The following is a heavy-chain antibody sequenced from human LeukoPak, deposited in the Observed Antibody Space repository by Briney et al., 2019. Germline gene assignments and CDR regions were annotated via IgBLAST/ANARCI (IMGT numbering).Heavy chain of an antibody. CDR2: IIPILGTA. Sequence: GASVKVSCKASGGTFSSYAISWVRQAPGQGLEWMGGIIPILGTANYAQKFQGRVTITADKSTSTAYMELSSLRSEDTAVYYCATVLGYCSGGSCYPTRWGQGTLVTVSS. J-gene: IGHJ4*02. CDR1: GGTFSSYA. D-gene: IGHD2-15*01. V-gene: IGHV1-69*10. CDR3: ATVLGYCSGGSCYPTR.